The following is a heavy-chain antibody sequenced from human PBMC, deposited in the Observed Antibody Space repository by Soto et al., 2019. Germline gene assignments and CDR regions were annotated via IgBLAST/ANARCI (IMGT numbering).Heavy chain of an antibody. CDR3: AKDLRGVRFSGFDP. V-gene: IGHV6-1*01. CDR1: GDSVSSDSAA. CDR2: TYYRSKWYN. Sequence: PSETLSLTCAISGDSVSSDSAAWNWIRQSPARGLEWLGRTYYRSKWYNDYEVSVRGRITISPDTSKNQFSLQLKSVSPEDTAVYYCAKDLRGVRFSGFDPWGQGXLVTVSS. J-gene: IGHJ5*02. D-gene: IGHD3-10*01.